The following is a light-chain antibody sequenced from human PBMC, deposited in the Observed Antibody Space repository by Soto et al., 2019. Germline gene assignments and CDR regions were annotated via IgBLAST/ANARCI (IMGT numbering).Light chain of an antibody. CDR1: QSISSY. V-gene: IGKV1-39*01. Sequence: DIQMTQSPSSLSASVGDRVTITCRASQSISSYLNWYQQKPGKAPKLLIYAASSLQSGVPSRLSGSGSGTDFTLPISSLQPEHFATYYCQQSYSTPWRFGQGTKVDIK. J-gene: IGKJ1*01. CDR2: AAS. CDR3: QQSYSTPWR.